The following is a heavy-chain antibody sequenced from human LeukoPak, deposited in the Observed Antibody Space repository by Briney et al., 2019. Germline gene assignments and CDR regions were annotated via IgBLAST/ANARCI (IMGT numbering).Heavy chain of an antibody. V-gene: IGHV3-11*04. CDR3: ARELLVYDSSGNYDY. CDR2: ISSSGSTI. D-gene: IGHD3-22*01. J-gene: IGHJ4*02. Sequence: GGSLRLSCAASGFTFSDYYMSWIRQAPGKGLEWVSYISSSGSTIYYADSGKGRFTISRDNAKNSLYLQVNSLRAEDMAVYYCARELLVYDSSGNYDYWGQGTLVTVSS. CDR1: GFTFSDYY.